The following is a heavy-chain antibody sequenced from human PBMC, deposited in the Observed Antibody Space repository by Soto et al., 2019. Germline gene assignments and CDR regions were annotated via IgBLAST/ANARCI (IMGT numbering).Heavy chain of an antibody. J-gene: IGHJ6*02. CDR1: GGSITSYY. Sequence: QVQLEESGPGLVKPSETLSLTCTISGGSITSYYWSWIRQPAGKGLEGIGRTYITGDSNYSPSLKSRVTMALDTSKKQFSLKLSSATAADTAVYYCARDMRVFGGMDVWGRGTTVTVSS. D-gene: IGHD3-3*01. CDR3: ARDMRVFGGMDV. V-gene: IGHV4-4*07. CDR2: TYITGDS.